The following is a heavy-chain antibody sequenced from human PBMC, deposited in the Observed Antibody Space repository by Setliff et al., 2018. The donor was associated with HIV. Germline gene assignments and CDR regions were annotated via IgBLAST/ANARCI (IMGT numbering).Heavy chain of an antibody. D-gene: IGHD3-16*02. Sequence: GGSLRLSCAASGFTFSSYSMNWVRQAPGKGLEWVSSISSSGTYIFYADSVKGRFTISRDNAKSSLYLQMSSLRVEDTAVYYCARDESESRGYRFSGHTFDIWGQGTSVTVSS. J-gene: IGHJ3*02. CDR2: ISSSGTYI. CDR3: ARDESESRGYRFSGHTFDI. V-gene: IGHV3-21*06. CDR1: GFTFSSYS.